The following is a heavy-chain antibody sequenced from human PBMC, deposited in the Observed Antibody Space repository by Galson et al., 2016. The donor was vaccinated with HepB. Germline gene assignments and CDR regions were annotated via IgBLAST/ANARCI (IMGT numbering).Heavy chain of an antibody. Sequence: LRLSCAASGFTFSTYWMTWVRQAPGKGLEWVANIKEDGSERYYADSVKGRVTISRDNAKNSLYLQMNSLRVEDTAVYYCARTYLLDYWGQGTPVTVSS. CDR3: ARTYLLDY. D-gene: IGHD2-15*01. CDR2: IKEDGSER. CDR1: GFTFSTYW. J-gene: IGHJ4*02. V-gene: IGHV3-7*01.